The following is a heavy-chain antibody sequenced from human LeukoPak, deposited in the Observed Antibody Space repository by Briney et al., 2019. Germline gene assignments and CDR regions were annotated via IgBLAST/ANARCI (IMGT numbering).Heavy chain of an antibody. CDR2: ISAYNGTT. V-gene: IGHV1-18*01. CDR1: GGTFSNYA. Sequence: ASVKVSCEASGGTFSNYAISWVRQAPGEGLEWMGWISAYNGTTKYVQKFQGRVTMTTDTSTSTAYMELRSLRSDDTAVYYCARETSSGSCDYWGQGTLVTVSS. D-gene: IGHD6-19*01. J-gene: IGHJ4*02. CDR3: ARETSSGSCDY.